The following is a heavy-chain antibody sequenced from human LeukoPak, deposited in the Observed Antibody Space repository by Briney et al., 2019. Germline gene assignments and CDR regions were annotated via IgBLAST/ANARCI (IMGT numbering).Heavy chain of an antibody. CDR3: ARHVYDYGLPHDAFDI. Sequence: SETLSLTCTVSGGSISSSSYYWGWIRQPPGKGLEWIGSIYYSGSTYYNPSLKSRVTISVDTSKNQFSLKLSSVTAADTAVYYCARHVYDYGLPHDAFDIWGQGTMVPVSS. D-gene: IGHD4-17*01. J-gene: IGHJ3*02. CDR2: IYYSGST. V-gene: IGHV4-39*07. CDR1: GGSISSSSYY.